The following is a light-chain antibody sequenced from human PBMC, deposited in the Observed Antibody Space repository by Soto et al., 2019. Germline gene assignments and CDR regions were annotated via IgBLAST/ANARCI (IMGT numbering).Light chain of an antibody. Sequence: EIVSTQAPGTLSLSPGERATLSCRASQSVSNNYLAWYQQKPGQAPRLLIYGASNRATGIPDRFSGSGSGTDFTLTISRLEPEDFAVYYCQQYNNWPETFGQGTKVDIK. CDR2: GAS. J-gene: IGKJ1*01. CDR3: QQYNNWPET. CDR1: QSVSNNY. V-gene: IGKV3-20*01.